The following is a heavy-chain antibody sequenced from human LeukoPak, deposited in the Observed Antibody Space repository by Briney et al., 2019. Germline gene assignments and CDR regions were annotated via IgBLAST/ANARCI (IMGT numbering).Heavy chain of an antibody. V-gene: IGHV3-30*02. CDR3: ARVVPNYYYMDV. D-gene: IGHD6-13*01. CDR1: GFTFSSYG. Sequence: GGSLRLSCAASGFTFSSYGMHWVRQAPGKGLEWVAFIRYDGSNKYYADSVKGRFTISRDNAKNSLYLQMNSLRAEDTAVYYCARVVPNYYYMDVWGKGTTVTVSS. J-gene: IGHJ6*03. CDR2: IRYDGSNK.